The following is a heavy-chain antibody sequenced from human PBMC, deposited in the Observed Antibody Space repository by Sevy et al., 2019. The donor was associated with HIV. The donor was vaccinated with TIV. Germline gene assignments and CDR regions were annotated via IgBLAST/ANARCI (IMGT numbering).Heavy chain of an antibody. Sequence: ASVKVSCKASGDTVSTYSLNWVRQAPGQGLQWMGRIIPMLGTTNYAQKSQGRVTITADESTNTVYMELSSLRSEDTALYYCARDEGVDGAFDYWGQGTLVTVSS. CDR1: GDTVSTYS. V-gene: IGHV1-69*11. CDR3: ARDEGVDGAFDY. J-gene: IGHJ4*02. D-gene: IGHD2-15*01. CDR2: IIPMLGTT.